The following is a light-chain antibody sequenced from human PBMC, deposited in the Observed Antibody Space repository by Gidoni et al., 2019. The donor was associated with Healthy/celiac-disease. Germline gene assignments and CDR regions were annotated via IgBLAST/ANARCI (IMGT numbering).Light chain of an antibody. CDR2: DAS. CDR1: QDISNY. J-gene: IGKJ5*01. CDR3: QQYDNLPLT. V-gene: IGKV1-33*01. Sequence: DIQMTQSPSSLSASVGDRVTITCQASQDISNYLNWYQQKTGKAPKRLIDDASNLETGVPSRFSGSGSGTDFTFTISRLQHEDIAKYYCQQYDNLPLTCGQGTRLEIK.